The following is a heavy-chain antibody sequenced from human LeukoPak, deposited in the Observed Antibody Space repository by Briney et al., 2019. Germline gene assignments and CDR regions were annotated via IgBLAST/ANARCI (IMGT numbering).Heavy chain of an antibody. CDR3: ARDLWNFYDDSGYRDFDS. Sequence: GASVKVSCKATSRISWVRQAPGQGLEWMGWIGSYGGDTYYAQKFQGRVTVTTDTSTSTVYMELRSLRSDDPAVYYCARDLWNFYDDSGYRDFDSWGQGTLVTVSS. J-gene: IGHJ5*01. D-gene: IGHD3-22*01. CDR1: TSR. CDR2: IGSYGGDT. V-gene: IGHV1-18*01.